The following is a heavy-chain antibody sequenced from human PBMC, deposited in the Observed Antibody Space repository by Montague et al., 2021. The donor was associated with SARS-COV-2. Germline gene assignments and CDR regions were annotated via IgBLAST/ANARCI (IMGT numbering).Heavy chain of an antibody. D-gene: IGHD2-8*01. J-gene: IGHJ4*02. CDR3: AKGVIPNDYFDS. CDR2: IYAGGTTT. CDR1: GFTFDNYA. Sequence: SLRLSCAASGFTFDNYAMSWVRQAPGKGLEWISVIYAGGTTTFYSDSVRGRSTISRDNSKNTLSLQMNRLRAEDTAVYYCAKGVIPNDYFDSWGQGTLVTVSS. V-gene: IGHV3-23*03.